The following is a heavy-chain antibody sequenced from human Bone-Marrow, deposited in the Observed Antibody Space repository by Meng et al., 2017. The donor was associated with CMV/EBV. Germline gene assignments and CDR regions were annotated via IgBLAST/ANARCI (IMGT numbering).Heavy chain of an antibody. CDR1: GYTFTAYY. D-gene: IGHD2-15*01. J-gene: IGHJ5*02. Sequence: ASVKVSCKASGYTFTAYYIHWVRQAPGQGLEWMGWINPNSGGTNYAQKFQGRVTMTRDTSISTAYMELSRLRSDDTAVYYCARDRDPLVAVRLGWFYPWGQGTLVTVSS. CDR2: INPNSGGT. V-gene: IGHV1-2*02. CDR3: ARDRDPLVAVRLGWFYP.